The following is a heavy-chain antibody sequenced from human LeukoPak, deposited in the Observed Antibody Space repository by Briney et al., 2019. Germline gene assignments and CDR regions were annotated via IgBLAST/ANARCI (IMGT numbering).Heavy chain of an antibody. Sequence: SETLSLTCTVSGGSVSSSSCYWEWIRQPPGKGLEWIGSIYYSGSTYYNPSLKSRVTISVDTSKNQFSLRLSSVTATDTAVYYCVRQSGWYIASWGQGTLVTVPS. D-gene: IGHD6-19*01. CDR3: VRQSGWYIAS. CDR2: IYYSGST. J-gene: IGHJ5*02. CDR1: GGSVSSSSCY. V-gene: IGHV4-39*01.